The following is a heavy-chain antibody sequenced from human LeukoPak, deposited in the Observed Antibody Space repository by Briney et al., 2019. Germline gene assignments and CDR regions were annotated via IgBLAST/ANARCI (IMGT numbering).Heavy chain of an antibody. CDR3: AREVPNGDYGKGLGYYMDV. V-gene: IGHV4-39*07. D-gene: IGHD4-17*01. Sequence: PSETLSLTCTVSGGSISSRPYYWGWIRQPPGKGLEWLGSFSYSGSTYYKPSLKSRVTISVDTSKNQFSLKLSSVTAADTAVYYCAREVPNGDYGKGLGYYMDVWGKGTTVTISS. CDR1: GGSISSRPYY. J-gene: IGHJ6*03. CDR2: FSYSGST.